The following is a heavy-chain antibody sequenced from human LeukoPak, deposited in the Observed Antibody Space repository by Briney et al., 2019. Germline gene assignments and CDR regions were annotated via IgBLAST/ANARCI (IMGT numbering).Heavy chain of an antibody. V-gene: IGHV4-59*01. J-gene: IGHJ4*02. Sequence: PSETLSLTCTVSSGSISSYYWSWIRQPPGKGLEWIGYIYYSGSTNYNPSLKSRVTISVDTSKNQFSVKLSSVTAADTAVYYCARDATIFGVAIDYWGQGTLVTVSS. CDR3: ARDATIFGVAIDY. CDR1: SGSISSYY. CDR2: IYYSGST. D-gene: IGHD3-3*01.